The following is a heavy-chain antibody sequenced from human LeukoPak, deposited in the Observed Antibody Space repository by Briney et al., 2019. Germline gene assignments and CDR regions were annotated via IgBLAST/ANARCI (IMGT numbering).Heavy chain of an antibody. CDR3: ARESTEERPGC. Sequence: GGSLRLSCAASGFTLSSYWMSWVRQAPGKGLEWVANMNQDGSDKNYVDSVKGRFTISRDNAKNSLYLQMNSLRAEDTGVYYCARESTEERPGCWGQGTLVTVSS. V-gene: IGHV3-7*01. J-gene: IGHJ1*01. CDR2: MNQDGSDK. CDR1: GFTLSSYW. D-gene: IGHD1-1*01.